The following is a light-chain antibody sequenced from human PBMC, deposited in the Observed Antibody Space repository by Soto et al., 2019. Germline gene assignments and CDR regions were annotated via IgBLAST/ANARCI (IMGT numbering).Light chain of an antibody. Sequence: QSALTQPASVSGSPGQSITISCTGTSSDVGGYNYVSWYQQHPGKAPKLMIYEVSNRPSGVSNRFSGSKSGNTASLTISGLQAEDEADYSCRSYTSSSTWVFGGETKLTVL. J-gene: IGLJ3*02. CDR1: SSDVGGYNY. CDR2: EVS. CDR3: RSYTSSSTWV. V-gene: IGLV2-14*01.